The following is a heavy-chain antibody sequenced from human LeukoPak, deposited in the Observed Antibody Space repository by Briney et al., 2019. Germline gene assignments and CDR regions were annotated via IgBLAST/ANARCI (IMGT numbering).Heavy chain of an antibody. Sequence: GGSLRLSCAASGFTVSSNYMSWVREAPGKGLEWVSVIYSGGSTYYADSVKGRFTISRDNSKNTLYLQMNSLRAEDTAVYYCARARYSSSWYPTPPDCWGQGTLVTVAS. D-gene: IGHD6-13*01. CDR1: GFTVSSNY. CDR3: ARARYSSSWYPTPPDC. V-gene: IGHV3-53*01. J-gene: IGHJ4*02. CDR2: IYSGGST.